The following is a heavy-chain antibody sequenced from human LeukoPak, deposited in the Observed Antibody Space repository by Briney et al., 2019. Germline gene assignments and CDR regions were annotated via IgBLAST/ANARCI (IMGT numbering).Heavy chain of an antibody. CDR1: GFTFSSYS. V-gene: IGHV3-21*01. CDR3: AREGVCVDTAMVKDY. D-gene: IGHD5-18*01. J-gene: IGHJ4*02. Sequence: GGSLSLSCAASGFTFSSYSMNWVRQAPGKGLEWVSSISSSSSYIYYADSVKGRFTISRDNAKNSLYLQMNSLRAEDTAVYYCAREGVCVDTAMVKDYWGQGTLVTVSS. CDR2: ISSSSSYI.